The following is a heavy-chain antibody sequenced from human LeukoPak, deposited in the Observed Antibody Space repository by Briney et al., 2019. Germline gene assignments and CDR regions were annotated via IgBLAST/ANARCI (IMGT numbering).Heavy chain of an antibody. V-gene: IGHV1-2*02. CDR1: GYTFTGYY. D-gene: IGHD3-22*01. CDR3: ARGISYYDSSGYYGN. Sequence: ASVKVSCKPSGYTFTGYYMHWVRQAPGQGLEWMGWINPNSGGTNYTQKFQGRVTMTRDTSISTAYMELSRLRSDDTAVYYCARGISYYDSSGYYGNWGQGTLVTVSS. J-gene: IGHJ4*02. CDR2: INPNSGGT.